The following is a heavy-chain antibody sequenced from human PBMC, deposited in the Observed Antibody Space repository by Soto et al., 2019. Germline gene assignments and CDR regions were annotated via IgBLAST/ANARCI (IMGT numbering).Heavy chain of an antibody. CDR3: ARDQSSIAARHWFDP. CDR2: IYYSGST. J-gene: IGHJ5*02. Sequence: QVQLQESGPGLVKPSQTLSLTCTVSGGSISSGGYYWSWIRQHPGKGLEWIGYIYYSGSTYYNPSLKSRVTISVDTSKNQFSLKLSSVTAADTAVYYCARDQSSIAARHWFDPWGQGTLVTVSS. CDR1: GGSISSGGYY. D-gene: IGHD6-6*01. V-gene: IGHV4-31*03.